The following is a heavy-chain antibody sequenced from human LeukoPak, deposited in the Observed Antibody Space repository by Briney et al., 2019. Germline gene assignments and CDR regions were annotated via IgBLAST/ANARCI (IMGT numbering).Heavy chain of an antibody. J-gene: IGHJ4*02. Sequence: GGTLRLSCAASGFTFSDYYMSWIRQASGKGLEWVSYIGSSSSYTNYADSVKGRFTISRDNAKNSLYLQMNSLRAEDTAVYYCATDYGRYGETRGALDYWAREPWSPSPQ. CDR3: ATDYGRYGETRGALDY. V-gene: IGHV3-11*06. CDR1: GFTFSDYY. CDR2: IGSSSSYT. D-gene: IGHD4-17*01.